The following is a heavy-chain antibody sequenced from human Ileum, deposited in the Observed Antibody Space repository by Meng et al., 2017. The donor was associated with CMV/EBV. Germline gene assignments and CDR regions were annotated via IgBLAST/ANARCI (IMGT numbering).Heavy chain of an antibody. D-gene: IGHD3-10*02. V-gene: IGHV4-59*01. CDR3: AADIASVWMFF. CDR2: IHYSGTT. Sequence: VHWQGSGPVLVKPSEPFHLTCPVSGGSISGYYWSWIRQAPGKRLEWIGNIHYSGTTNYSPSLNSRVTISLDTSKNQFSLNLRSVTAADTAVYYCAADIASVWMFFWGQGTLVTVSS. CDR1: GGSISGYY. J-gene: IGHJ4*02.